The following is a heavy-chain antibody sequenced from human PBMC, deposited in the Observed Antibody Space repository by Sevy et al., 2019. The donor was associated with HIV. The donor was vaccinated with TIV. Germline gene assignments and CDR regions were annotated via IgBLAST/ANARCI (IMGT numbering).Heavy chain of an antibody. V-gene: IGHV4-39*01. J-gene: IGHJ6*02. CDR2: MYYSGST. Sequence: SETLSLTYTVSGGSISSSSYFWGWIRQPPGKGLEWIGSMYYSGSTYYNPSLKSRVTISVDTSKNQFSLKLSSLTAADTAVYYCASLPPGTVTPALDYYYYYGMDVWGQGTTVTVSS. CDR3: ASLPPGTVTPALDYYYYYGMDV. CDR1: GGSISSSSYF. D-gene: IGHD4-4*01.